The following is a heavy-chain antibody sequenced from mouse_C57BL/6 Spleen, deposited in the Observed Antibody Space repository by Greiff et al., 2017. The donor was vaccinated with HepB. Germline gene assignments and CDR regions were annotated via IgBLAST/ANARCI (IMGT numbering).Heavy chain of an antibody. D-gene: IGHD2-3*01. J-gene: IGHJ2*01. CDR2: IDPSDSYT. Sequence: VQLQQPGAELVMPGASVKLSCKASGYTFTSYWMHWVKQRPGQGLEWIGEIDPSDSYTNYNQKFKGKSTLTVDKSSSTAYMQLSSLTSEDSAVYYCARGGDGYSLFDYWGQGTTLTVSS. V-gene: IGHV1-69*01. CDR3: ARGGDGYSLFDY. CDR1: GYTFTSYW.